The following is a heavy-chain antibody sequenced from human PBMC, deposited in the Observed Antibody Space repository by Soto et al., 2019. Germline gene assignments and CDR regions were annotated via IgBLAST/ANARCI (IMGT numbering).Heavy chain of an antibody. CDR2: ISRSGDST. CDR3: AKGAFAGYYYYGMDV. V-gene: IGHV3-23*01. Sequence: SLRLSCAASGFTFSNYAMTWVRQAPGKGLEWVSAISRSGDSTYYADSVKGRFTISRDNSKNTLYVQMNSLRAEDTAVYYCAKGAFAGYYYYGMDVWGQGTTVTVSS. CDR1: GFTFSNYA. D-gene: IGHD3-16*01. J-gene: IGHJ6*02.